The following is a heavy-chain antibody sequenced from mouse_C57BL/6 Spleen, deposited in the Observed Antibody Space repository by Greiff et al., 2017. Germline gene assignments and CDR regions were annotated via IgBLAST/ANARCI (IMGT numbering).Heavy chain of an antibody. J-gene: IGHJ1*03. V-gene: IGHV5-4*01. Sequence: EVQRVESGGGLVKPGGSLKLSCAASGFTFSSYAMSWVRQTPEKRLEWVATISDGGSYTYYPDNVKGRFTISRDNAKNNLYLQMSHLKSEDTAMYYCARGELSSSVRYWYFDVWGTGTTVTVSS. CDR2: ISDGGSYT. D-gene: IGHD1-1*01. CDR3: ARGELSSSVRYWYFDV. CDR1: GFTFSSYA.